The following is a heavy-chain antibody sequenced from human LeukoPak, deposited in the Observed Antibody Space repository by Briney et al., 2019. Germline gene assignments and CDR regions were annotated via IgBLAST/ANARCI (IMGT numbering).Heavy chain of an antibody. D-gene: IGHD2-2*01. CDR1: RFTFNSYA. CDR3: ARVKSVPAARDSSLGIDY. V-gene: IGHV3-21*01. J-gene: IGHJ4*02. Sequence: GGSLRLSCAASRFTFNSYAMSWVRQAPGKGLEWVSSITGISTYMYYTDSVKGRFTISRDNAKNSLYLQMNSLRAEDTAVYYCARVKSVPAARDSSLGIDYWGQGTLVTVSS. CDR2: ITGISTYM.